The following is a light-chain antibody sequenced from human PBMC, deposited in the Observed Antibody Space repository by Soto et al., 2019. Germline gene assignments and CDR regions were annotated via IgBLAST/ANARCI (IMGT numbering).Light chain of an antibody. Sequence: QSVLTQPPSASGTPGQRVTISCSGSSSNIGSNYVYWYQQLPGPAPKLLIYRNNQRPSGGPDRFSGSKSGTSASLAISGLRSEDEADYYCAAWDDSLSGLVFGGGTKLTVL. V-gene: IGLV1-47*01. J-gene: IGLJ2*01. CDR1: SSNIGSNY. CDR2: RNN. CDR3: AAWDDSLSGLV.